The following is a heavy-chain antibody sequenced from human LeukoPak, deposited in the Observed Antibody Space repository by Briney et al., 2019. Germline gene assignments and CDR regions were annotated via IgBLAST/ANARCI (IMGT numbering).Heavy chain of an antibody. Sequence: PSETLSLTCAVYGGSFSGYYWSWIRQPPGKGLEWIGEINHSGSTNYNPSLKSRVTISVDTSKNQFSLKLSSVTAADTAVYYCAGGERGYSYGPLDYWGQGTLVTVSS. CDR2: INHSGST. V-gene: IGHV4-34*01. CDR3: AGGERGYSYGPLDY. J-gene: IGHJ4*02. CDR1: GGSFSGYY. D-gene: IGHD5-18*01.